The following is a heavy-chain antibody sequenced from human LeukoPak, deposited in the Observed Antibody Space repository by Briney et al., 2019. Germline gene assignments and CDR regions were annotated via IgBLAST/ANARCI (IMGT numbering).Heavy chain of an antibody. CDR3: ARHFGDI. V-gene: IGHV4-30-2*01. D-gene: IGHD3-16*01. Sequence: SSETLSLTCTVSGGSISSGGFSWNWIRQPPGKGLEWIGYIYHIGTSYYNPSLKSRVTISVDTSKNQFSLKLSSVTAADTAVYYCARHFGDIWGQGTMVTVSS. CDR1: GGSISSGGFS. J-gene: IGHJ3*02. CDR2: IYHIGTS.